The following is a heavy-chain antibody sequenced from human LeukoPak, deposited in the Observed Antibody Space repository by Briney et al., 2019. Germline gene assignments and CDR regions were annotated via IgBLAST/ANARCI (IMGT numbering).Heavy chain of an antibody. D-gene: IGHD1-26*01. Sequence: QAGGSLRLSCAASGFMFSSNWMSWVRQTPEKGLEWVANIKQDGYEKYHVDSVKGRFTISRDNAKNSLYLQMNSLRADDTAVYYCARDKIVGPTTLDYWGQGTLVTVSS. CDR2: IKQDGYEK. J-gene: IGHJ4*02. V-gene: IGHV3-7*01. CDR1: GFMFSSNW. CDR3: ARDKIVGPTTLDY.